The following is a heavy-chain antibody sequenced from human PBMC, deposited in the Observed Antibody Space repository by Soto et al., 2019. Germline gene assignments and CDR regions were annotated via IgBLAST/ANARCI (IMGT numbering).Heavy chain of an antibody. V-gene: IGHV3-30-3*01. CDR1: GFTFSSYA. J-gene: IGHJ4*02. CDR2: ISYDGSNK. Sequence: GGSLRLSCAASGFTFSSYAMHWVRQAPGKGLEWVAVISYDGSNKYYADSVKGRFTISRDNSKNTLYLQMNSLRAEDTAVYYCARGGDIVVVVAATCLDYWGQGTLVTVSS. D-gene: IGHD2-15*01. CDR3: ARGGDIVVVVAATCLDY.